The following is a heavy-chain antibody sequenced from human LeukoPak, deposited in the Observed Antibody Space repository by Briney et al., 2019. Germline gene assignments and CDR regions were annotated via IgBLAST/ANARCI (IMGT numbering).Heavy chain of an antibody. CDR1: GYSFTSYW. J-gene: IGHJ4*02. V-gene: IGHV5-51*01. CDR2: IYPGDSDT. D-gene: IGHD5-24*01. CDR3: ARLDGYIPPYFDY. Sequence: NPGGSLRLSCKGSGYSFTSYWIGWVRQMPGKGLEWMGIIYPGDSDTRYSPSFQGQVAISADKSISTAYLQWSSLKASDTAMYYCARLDGYIPPYFDYWGQGTLVTVSS.